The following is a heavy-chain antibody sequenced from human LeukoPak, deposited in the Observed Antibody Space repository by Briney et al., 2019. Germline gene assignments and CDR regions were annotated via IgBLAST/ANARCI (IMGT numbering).Heavy chain of an antibody. CDR2: INPNSGGT. CDR3: ARSGASKGGSAFDI. V-gene: IGHV1-2*02. D-gene: IGHD7-27*01. Sequence: GASVKVSCKASGYTFTGYYMHWVRQAPGQGLEWMGWINPNSGGTNYAQKFQGRVTMTRDTSISTAYMELSRLRSDDTAVYYCARSGASKGGSAFDIWGQGTMVTVSS. J-gene: IGHJ3*02. CDR1: GYTFTGYY.